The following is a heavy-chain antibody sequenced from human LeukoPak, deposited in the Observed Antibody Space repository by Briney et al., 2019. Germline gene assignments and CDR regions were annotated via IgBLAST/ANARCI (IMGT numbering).Heavy chain of an antibody. V-gene: IGHV3-48*02. J-gene: IGHJ3*02. CDR2: ISSSSSTI. CDR3: ARDFVVVVAATLNAFDI. Sequence: GVSLRLSCAASGFTFSSYSMNWVRQAPGKGLEWVSYISSSSSTIYYADSVKGRSTISRDNAKNSLYLQMNSLRDEDTAVYYCARDFVVVVAATLNAFDIWGQGTMVTVSS. D-gene: IGHD2-15*01. CDR1: GFTFSSYS.